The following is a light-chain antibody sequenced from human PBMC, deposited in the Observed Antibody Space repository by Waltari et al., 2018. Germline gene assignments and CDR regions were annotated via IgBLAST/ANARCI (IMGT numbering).Light chain of an antibody. Sequence: QAVLTQPSFLSPSPGASASLTCTLHRAIHVATYRIPRYQPKPGSPPQYLLRYKSDSDNQRGSGVPSRFSGSKDASANAGILLISGLQSEDEADYYCLTWHSSAWVFGGGTKLTVL. CDR1: RAIHVATYR. CDR3: LTWHSSAWV. CDR2: YKSDSDN. V-gene: IGLV5-45*03. J-gene: IGLJ3*02.